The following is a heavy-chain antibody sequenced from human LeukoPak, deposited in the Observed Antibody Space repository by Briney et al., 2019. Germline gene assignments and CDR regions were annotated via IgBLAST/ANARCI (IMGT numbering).Heavy chain of an antibody. CDR2: IWYDGSNK. CDR1: GFTFSSYG. Sequence: QPGGSLRLSCAASGFTFSSYGMHWVRQAPGRGLEWVAVIWYDGSNKYYADSVRGRFTISRDNSKNTLYLQMNSLRAEDTAVYYCAKDYGGNYTPRFDYWGQGTLVTVSS. CDR3: AKDYGGNYTPRFDY. J-gene: IGHJ4*02. V-gene: IGHV3-30*02. D-gene: IGHD4-23*01.